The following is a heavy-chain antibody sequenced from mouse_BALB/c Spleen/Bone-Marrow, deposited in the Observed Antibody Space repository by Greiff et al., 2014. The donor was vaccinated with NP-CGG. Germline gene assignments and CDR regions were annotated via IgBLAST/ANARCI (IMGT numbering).Heavy chain of an antibody. V-gene: IGHV5-9-3*01. CDR1: GFTFSSYA. CDR2: ISCGGSYT. CDR3: ARQDYYGRSPRWYFDV. D-gene: IGHD1-1*01. J-gene: IGHJ1*01. Sequence: EVKLMESGGGLVKPGGSLKLSCAASGFTFSSYAMSWVRQTPEKRLEWVATISCGGSYTYYADSVKGRFTISRDTAKNTLYLQMSSLRSEDTAIYYCARQDYYGRSPRWYFDVWGAGTTVTVSS.